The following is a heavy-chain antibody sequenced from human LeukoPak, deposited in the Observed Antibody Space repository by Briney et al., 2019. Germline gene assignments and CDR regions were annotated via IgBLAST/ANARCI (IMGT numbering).Heavy chain of an antibody. J-gene: IGHJ4*02. CDR3: ARGDDSGYYDYLDY. V-gene: IGHV3-53*01. CDR1: GFTVDSNY. D-gene: IGHD3-22*01. Sequence: GGSLRLSCAASGFTVDSNYLSWVRQAPGKGLEWVSTIYTGGNTYYAASVKGRFAISRDFSKNTVFLHMNSLRAEDTAMYYCARGDDSGYYDYLDYWGQGAQVTVSS. CDR2: IYTGGNT.